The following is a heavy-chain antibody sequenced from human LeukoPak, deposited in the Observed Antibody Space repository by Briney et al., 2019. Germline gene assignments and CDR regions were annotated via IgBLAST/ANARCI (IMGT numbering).Heavy chain of an antibody. V-gene: IGHV3-11*04. D-gene: IGHD3-22*01. CDR3: ARGPQWLKAFDV. J-gene: IGHJ3*01. CDR1: GFTFSDYY. Sequence: GGSLRLSCAASGFTFSDYYMNWIRRAPGKGLEWISYIGNSGKTIYYTDSVRGRFTISRDNAKKTLYLEMNSLTAEDTGIYFCARGPQWLKAFDVWGQGTLVIVSS. CDR2: IGNSGKTI.